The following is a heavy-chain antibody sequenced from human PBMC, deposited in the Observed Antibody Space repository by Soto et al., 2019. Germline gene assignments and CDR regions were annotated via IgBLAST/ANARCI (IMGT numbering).Heavy chain of an antibody. CDR3: ASTIWGSGEYYYYMDV. CDR2: IYYSGST. CDR1: GGSISSSSYY. Sequence: QLQLQESGPGLVKPSETLALTCTVSGGSISSSSYYWGWIGQPPGKGLEGMGSIYYSGSTYYNPSLKSRVTLSGDKSKNQFSLKLSSVTAADTAVYYCASTIWGSGEYYYYMDVWGKGTTVTVSS. V-gene: IGHV4-39*01. D-gene: IGHD3-3*01. J-gene: IGHJ6*03.